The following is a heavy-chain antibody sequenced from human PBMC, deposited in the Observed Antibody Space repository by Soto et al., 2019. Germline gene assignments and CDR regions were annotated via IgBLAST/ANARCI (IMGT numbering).Heavy chain of an antibody. Sequence: QVQLVESGGGVVQPGRSLRLSCAASGFTFSSYGMHWVRQAPGKGLEWVAVISYDGSNKYYADSVKGRFTISRDNSKNTMYLQMNSLRAEDPAVYSCAKGHTGGNSDYWGQGTLVTVSS. V-gene: IGHV3-30*18. J-gene: IGHJ4*02. CDR3: AKGHTGGNSDY. D-gene: IGHD2-21*02. CDR1: GFTFSSYG. CDR2: ISYDGSNK.